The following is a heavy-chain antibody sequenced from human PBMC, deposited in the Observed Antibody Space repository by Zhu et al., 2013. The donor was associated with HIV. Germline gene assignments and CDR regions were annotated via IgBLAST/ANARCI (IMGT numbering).Heavy chain of an antibody. V-gene: IGHV1-69*06. CDR2: IIPIFGTA. Sequence: QVQLVQSGAEVKKPGSSVKVSCKASGGTFSSYAISWVRQAPGQGLEWMGGIIPIFGTANYAQKFQGRVTITADKSTSTAYMELSSLRSEDTAVYYCARDHKFPYDSSGGGMDVWGQGDHGHRLL. CDR3: ARDHKFPYDSSGGGMDV. CDR1: GGTFSSYA. J-gene: IGHJ6*02. D-gene: IGHD3-22*01.